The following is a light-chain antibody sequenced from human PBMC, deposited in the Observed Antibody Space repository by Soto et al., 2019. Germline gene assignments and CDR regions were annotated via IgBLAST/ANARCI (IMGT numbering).Light chain of an antibody. Sequence: QSALTQPPSASGSPGQSVTISCTGTSSDVGGYNYVSWYQQYPGRAPKLMIYEVTKRPPGVPDRFSGSKSGNTASLSVSALQAVDEADYYCSSHAVSNNFYFVFGGGTKLTVL. CDR1: SSDVGGYNY. J-gene: IGLJ3*02. CDR3: SSHAVSNNFYFV. CDR2: EVT. V-gene: IGLV2-8*01.